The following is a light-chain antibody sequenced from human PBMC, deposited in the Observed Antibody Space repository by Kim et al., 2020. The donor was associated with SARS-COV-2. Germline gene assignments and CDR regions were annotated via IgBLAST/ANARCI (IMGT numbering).Light chain of an antibody. V-gene: IGLV2-14*03. CDR1: SSDVGAYNY. Sequence: GQSITISCTGTSSDVGAYNYVSWYQQHPGKAPKLIIYDVSNRPSGVSNRFSGSKSGNTASLTISGLQAEDEADYYCSSFTTGNTRVFGGGTQLTVL. CDR3: SSFTTGNTRV. CDR2: DVS. J-gene: IGLJ3*02.